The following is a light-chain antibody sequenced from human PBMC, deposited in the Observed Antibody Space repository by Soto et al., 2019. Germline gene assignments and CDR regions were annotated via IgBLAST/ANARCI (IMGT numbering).Light chain of an antibody. CDR2: DST. V-gene: IGLV7-46*01. CDR1: TGPVISGHY. Sequence: QAVVTQEPSLTVSPGGTVTITCGSSTGPVISGHYPYWFQQKCGQAPRTLIYDSTNKHSRTPARFSGSLLGGKAALTLSGARPEDEAEYYCLLSCSGARPVVFCGGTKLTVL. CDR3: LLSCSGARPVV. J-gene: IGLJ2*01.